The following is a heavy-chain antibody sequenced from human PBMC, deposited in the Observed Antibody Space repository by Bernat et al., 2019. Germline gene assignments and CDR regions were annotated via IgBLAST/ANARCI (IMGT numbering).Heavy chain of an antibody. J-gene: IGHJ6*02. CDR2: ISGSGGST. D-gene: IGHD3-9*01. CDR1: GFTFSSYA. V-gene: IGHV3-23*01. Sequence: EVQLLESGGGLVQPGGSLRLSCAASGFTFSSYAMSWVRQAPGKGLEWVSAISGSGGSTYYANSVKGRFTISRDNSKNTLYLQMSGLGAEDTAVYYCAKGNYDILTGYYSYYYYALDVWGQGTTVTVSS. CDR3: AKGNYDILTGYYSYYYYALDV.